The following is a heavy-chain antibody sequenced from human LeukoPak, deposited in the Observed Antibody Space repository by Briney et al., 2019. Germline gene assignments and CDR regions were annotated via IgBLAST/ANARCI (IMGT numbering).Heavy chain of an antibody. D-gene: IGHD4-11*01. V-gene: IGHV4-34*01. CDR1: GGSLSGYY. Sequence: ASETLSLTCDVSGGSLSGYYCHWIRQPPGKGLEWIGEINHSGTTNYNPSLESRLTISIDTSKNQFSLKLTSLTAADTAIYYCARGTFYSNGWFDPWGQGTRVTVSS. CDR2: INHSGTT. CDR3: ARGTFYSNGWFDP. J-gene: IGHJ5*02.